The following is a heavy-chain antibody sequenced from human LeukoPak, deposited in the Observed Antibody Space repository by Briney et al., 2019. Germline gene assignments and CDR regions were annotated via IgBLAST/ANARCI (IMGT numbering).Heavy chain of an antibody. CDR1: GGSISSSSYY. V-gene: IGHV4-39*01. CDR3: ARHRAPTVIVWFDP. CDR2: IYYSGST. J-gene: IGHJ5*02. D-gene: IGHD2/OR15-2a*01. Sequence: SETLSLPCTVSGGSISSSSYYWGWIRQPPGQGLEWIWGIYYSGSTSYTPSRNGPLTISVDTSKNQFALKLSSVTAADTAVYYCARHRAPTVIVWFDPWGQGTLVTVSS.